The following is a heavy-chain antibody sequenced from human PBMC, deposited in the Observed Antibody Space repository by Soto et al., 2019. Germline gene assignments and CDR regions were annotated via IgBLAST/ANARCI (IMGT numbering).Heavy chain of an antibody. CDR2: IIPIFGTA. J-gene: IGHJ6*02. D-gene: IGHD6-13*01. Sequence: ASVKVSCKASGGTFSSYAISWVRQAPGQGLEWMGGIIPIFGTANYAQKFQGRVTIAADESTSTAYMELSSLRSEDTAVYYCARDDPPYLRIAAAGTYYYYGMDVWGQGTTVTV. CDR3: ARDDPPYLRIAAAGTYYYYGMDV. CDR1: GGTFSSYA. V-gene: IGHV1-69*13.